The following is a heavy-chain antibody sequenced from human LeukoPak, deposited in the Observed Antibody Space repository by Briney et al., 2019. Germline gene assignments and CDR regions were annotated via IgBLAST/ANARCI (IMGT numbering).Heavy chain of an antibody. CDR1: GFTFSSYA. D-gene: IGHD3-10*01. CDR2: ISYDGSNK. J-gene: IGHJ4*02. Sequence: PGGSLRLSCAASGFTFSSYAMHWVRQAPGKGLEWVAVISYDGSNKYYADSVKGRFTISRDNSKNTLYLQMNSLRAEDTAVYYCARDSPQMVRGVTYYFDYWGQGTLVTVSS. CDR3: ARDSPQMVRGVTYYFDY. V-gene: IGHV3-30-3*01.